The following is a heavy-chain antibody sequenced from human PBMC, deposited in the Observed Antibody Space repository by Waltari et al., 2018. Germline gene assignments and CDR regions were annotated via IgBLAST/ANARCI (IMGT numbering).Heavy chain of an antibody. CDR3: ARERDVRMPYYYYYMDV. CDR2: IYYSGST. V-gene: IGHV4-59*01. CDR1: GGPISSYY. J-gene: IGHJ6*03. D-gene: IGHD2-2*01. Sequence: QVQLQESGPGLVKPSETLSLTCTVSGGPISSYYWRCVRQRPGKGLEWIGYIYYSGSTNYNPPLKSRVTISVDTSKNQFSLKLSSVTAADTAVYYCARERDVRMPYYYYYMDVWGKGTTVTVSS.